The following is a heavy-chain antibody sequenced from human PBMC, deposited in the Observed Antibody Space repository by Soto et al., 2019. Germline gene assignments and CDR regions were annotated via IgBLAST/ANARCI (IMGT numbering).Heavy chain of an antibody. Sequence: QVQLQESGPGLVKPSETLSLSCTVSGDSVSSYYWSWIRQLPGRGLEWIGYIYISGNTNYNPSLNSRVTILRDTSKNPFSLNLKSVAAAGTAVDYCARGVLRYYHYRMDVWGQGTTVTVSS. CDR2: IYISGNT. V-gene: IGHV4-59*02. CDR3: ARGVLRYYHYRMDV. CDR1: GDSVSSYY. J-gene: IGHJ6*02.